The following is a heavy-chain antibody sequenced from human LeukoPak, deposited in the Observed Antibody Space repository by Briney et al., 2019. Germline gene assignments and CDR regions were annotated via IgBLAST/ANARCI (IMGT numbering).Heavy chain of an antibody. D-gene: IGHD6-19*01. V-gene: IGHV3-74*01. J-gene: IGHJ5*02. CDR3: ARAGASGWYAAGWFDP. Sequence: GGSLRLSCAASGFPFNNYWMYWVRQAPGKGLVWVSSINTDGRTTRYAASVQGRFTISRDNAKNTLYLQMSSLSGDDTAVYYCARAGASGWYAAGWFDPWGQGSLVTVSS. CDR2: INTDGRTT. CDR1: GFPFNNYW.